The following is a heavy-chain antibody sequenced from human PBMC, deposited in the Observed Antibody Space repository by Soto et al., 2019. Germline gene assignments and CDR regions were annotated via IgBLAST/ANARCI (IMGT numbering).Heavy chain of an antibody. J-gene: IGHJ4*02. CDR2: ISAHNGNT. CDR3: ARGRYGDY. V-gene: IGHV1-18*01. Sequence: QVHLVQSGAEVKNPGASVKVSCKGSGYDFTTYGITWVRQAPGQGLEWMAWISAHNGNTNYAPNLKGRVTVTRDTSTSTAYRELRSLRSDDTAGYYWARGRYGDYWGQGALVTVSS. D-gene: IGHD1-1*01. CDR1: GYDFTTYG.